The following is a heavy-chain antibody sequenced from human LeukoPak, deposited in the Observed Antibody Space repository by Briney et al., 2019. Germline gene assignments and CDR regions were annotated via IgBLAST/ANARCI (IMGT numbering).Heavy chain of an antibody. V-gene: IGHV4-59*01. D-gene: IGHD1-26*01. Sequence: PSETRSLTCTVSGGSISSYYWSWIRQPPGKGLEWIGYIYYSGSTNYNPSLKSRVTISVDTSKNQFSLKLSSVTAADTAVYYCARYYGGVGAAFDIWGQGTMVTVSS. CDR2: IYYSGST. J-gene: IGHJ3*02. CDR1: GGSISSYY. CDR3: ARYYGGVGAAFDI.